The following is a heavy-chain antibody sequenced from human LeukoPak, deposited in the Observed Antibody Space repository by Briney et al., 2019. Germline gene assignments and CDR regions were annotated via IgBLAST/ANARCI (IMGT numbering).Heavy chain of an antibody. V-gene: IGHV4-59*08. J-gene: IGHJ3*02. CDR1: GGSFSDYY. CDR3: ARSGWYSFDI. CDR2: IYYSGST. Sequence: SETLSLTCAVYGGSFSDYYWTWIRQPPGKGLEWIGYIYYSGSTNYNPSLKSRVTISVDTSKNQFSLKLSSVTAADTAVYYCARSGWYSFDIWGQGTMVTVSS. D-gene: IGHD6-19*01.